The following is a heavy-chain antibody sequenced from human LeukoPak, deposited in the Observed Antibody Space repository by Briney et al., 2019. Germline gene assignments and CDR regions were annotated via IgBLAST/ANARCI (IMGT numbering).Heavy chain of an antibody. Sequence: GGSVRLSCAASGFTFSTYAMTWVRQARGKGLEWVSAISGDGNYIYYIDSVKGRFTTSRDNSKNTLYLQMSSLRAEDTAVYYCAKNRGTGLAFYDYWGRGTQVTVSS. CDR2: ISGDGNYI. J-gene: IGHJ4*02. D-gene: IGHD1-1*01. V-gene: IGHV3-23*01. CDR3: AKNRGTGLAFYDY. CDR1: GFTFSTYA.